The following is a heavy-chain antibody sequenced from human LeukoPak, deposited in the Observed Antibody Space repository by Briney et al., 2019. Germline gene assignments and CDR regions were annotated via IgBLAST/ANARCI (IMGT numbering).Heavy chain of an antibody. J-gene: IGHJ6*02. CDR1: GFIFSSYG. Sequence: GRSLRLSCAASGFIFSSYGMHWVRQAPGKGLEWVALTSYDGTNKYYADSVTGRFTISRDNSKNTLYLQMNSLRPEDTAVYYCAKGLVAAAPWGYYYSGLDVWGQGTTVTVSS. CDR2: TSYDGTNK. CDR3: AKGLVAAAPWGYYYSGLDV. D-gene: IGHD2-15*01. V-gene: IGHV3-30*18.